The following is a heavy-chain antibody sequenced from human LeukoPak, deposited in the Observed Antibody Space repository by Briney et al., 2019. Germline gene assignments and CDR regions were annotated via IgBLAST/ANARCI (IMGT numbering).Heavy chain of an antibody. CDR1: GYTFANYG. V-gene: IGHV1-3*04. CDR2: INTGNGNT. D-gene: IGHD3-22*01. J-gene: IGHJ1*01. CDR3: ARVPLSDSSGHYYPH. Sequence: GASVKVSCKTSGYTFANYGMHWVRQAPRQSLEWMGWINTGNGNTKSSQKFQDRVALTRDTSASTAYMELNSLSSEDTAVYCCARVPLSDSSGHYYPHWGQGTLVTVSS.